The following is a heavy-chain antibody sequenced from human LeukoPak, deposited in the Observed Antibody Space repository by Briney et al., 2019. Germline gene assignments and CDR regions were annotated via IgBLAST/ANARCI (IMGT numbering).Heavy chain of an antibody. D-gene: IGHD2-2*01. V-gene: IGHV5-51*01. Sequence: GESLKISCKGSGYSFTSYWIGWVRQEPGKGLEWMGIIYPGDSDTRYSPSFQGQVTISADKSISTAYLQWSSLKASDTAMYYCARRLRQCSSTSCYFYGMDVWGQGTTVTVSS. CDR2: IYPGDSDT. J-gene: IGHJ6*02. CDR3: ARRLRQCSSTSCYFYGMDV. CDR1: GYSFTSYW.